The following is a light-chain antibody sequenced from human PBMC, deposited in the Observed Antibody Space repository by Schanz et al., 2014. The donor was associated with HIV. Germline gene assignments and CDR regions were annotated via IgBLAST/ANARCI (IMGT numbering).Light chain of an antibody. Sequence: EIVMTQSPATLSVSPGERATLSCRASQRVSSNLAWYQQKPGQAPRLLIYGASTRATGIPARFSGSGSGTEFTLTISSLQSEDFATYYCQQYNTYSRTFGPGTKVEVK. CDR3: QQYNTYSRT. J-gene: IGKJ1*01. CDR1: QRVSSN. V-gene: IGKV3-15*01. CDR2: GAS.